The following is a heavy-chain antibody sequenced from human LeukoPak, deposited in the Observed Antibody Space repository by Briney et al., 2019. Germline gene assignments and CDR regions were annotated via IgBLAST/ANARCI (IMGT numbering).Heavy chain of an antibody. D-gene: IGHD5-18*01. CDR3: ARDGTLPTSTAMVAFDI. CDR2: ISGSGGST. J-gene: IGHJ3*02. V-gene: IGHV3-23*01. Sequence: PGGSLRLSCAASGFTFSSYAMSWVRQAPGKGLEWVSAISGSGGSTYYADSVKGRFTISRDNSKNTLYLQMNSLRAEDTAVYYCARDGTLPTSTAMVAFDIWGQGTMVTVSS. CDR1: GFTFSSYA.